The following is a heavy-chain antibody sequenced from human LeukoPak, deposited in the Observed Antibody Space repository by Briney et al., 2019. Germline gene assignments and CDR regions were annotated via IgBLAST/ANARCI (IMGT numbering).Heavy chain of an antibody. CDR1: GFTFSSYA. CDR2: ISGSGGST. V-gene: IGHV3-23*01. CDR3: AKDLQPGSYRLYAFDI. J-gene: IGHJ3*02. Sequence: GGSLRLSCAASGFTFSSYAMSWVRQAPGKGLEWVSAISGSGGSTYYADSVKGRFTTSRDNSKNTLYLQMNSLRAEDTAVYYCAKDLQPGSYRLYAFDIWGQGTMVTVPS. D-gene: IGHD3-16*02.